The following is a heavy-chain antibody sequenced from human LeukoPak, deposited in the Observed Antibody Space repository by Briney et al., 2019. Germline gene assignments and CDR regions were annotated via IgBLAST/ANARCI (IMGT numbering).Heavy chain of an antibody. CDR1: GFTFSDYY. Sequence: PGGSLRLSCAASGFTFSDYYVSWIRQAPGKALEWVSYVSSGSSTIYYADSVKGRFTIPRDNSKNTLYLQMNSLRAEDTAVYYCARRAGAYSHPYDYWGQGTLVTVSS. D-gene: IGHD4/OR15-4a*01. V-gene: IGHV3-11*01. J-gene: IGHJ4*02. CDR3: ARRAGAYSHPYDY. CDR2: VSSGSSTI.